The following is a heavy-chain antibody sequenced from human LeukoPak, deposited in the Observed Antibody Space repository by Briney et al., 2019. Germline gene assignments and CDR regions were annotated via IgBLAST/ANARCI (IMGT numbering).Heavy chain of an antibody. D-gene: IGHD2-15*01. J-gene: IGHJ4*02. CDR3: ARGWGERGKCRGGTCNNPQFDY. CDR1: GFTFKNYN. CDR2: ISSSSSSI. V-gene: IGHV3-48*01. Sequence: PGGSLRLSCAASGFTFKNYNMHWVRQAPGKGLECISYISSSSSSIYSADSVQGRFTVSRDNAKNSLYLQMNSLRVEDTAVYYCARGWGERGKCRGGTCNNPQFDYWGRGTLVTVSS.